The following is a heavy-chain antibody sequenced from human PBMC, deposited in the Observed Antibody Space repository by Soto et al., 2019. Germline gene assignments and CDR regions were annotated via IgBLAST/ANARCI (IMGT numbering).Heavy chain of an antibody. D-gene: IGHD3-22*01. CDR1: GFTFSSYG. J-gene: IGHJ3*02. Sequence: GGSLRLSCAASGFTFSSYGMHWVRQAPGKGLEWVAVISYDGSNKYYADSVKGRFTISRDNSKNTLYLQMNSLRAEDTAVYYCAKVRSYYYERDAFDIWGQGTMVTVSS. V-gene: IGHV3-30*18. CDR3: AKVRSYYYERDAFDI. CDR2: ISYDGSNK.